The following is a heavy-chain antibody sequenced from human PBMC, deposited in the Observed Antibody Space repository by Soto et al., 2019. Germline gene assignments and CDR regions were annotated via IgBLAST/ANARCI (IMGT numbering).Heavy chain of an antibody. J-gene: IGHJ2*01. CDR3: AREIRIAAAGKIHWYFDL. V-gene: IGHV1-3*01. CDR2: INAGNGNT. D-gene: IGHD6-13*01. Sequence: QVQLVQSGAEVKKPGASVKVSCTASGYTFTSYAMHWVRQAPGQRLEWMGWINAGNGNTKYSQKFQGRVTITRDTSASTAYMELSSLRSEDTAVYYCAREIRIAAAGKIHWYFDLWGRGTLVTVSS. CDR1: GYTFTSYA.